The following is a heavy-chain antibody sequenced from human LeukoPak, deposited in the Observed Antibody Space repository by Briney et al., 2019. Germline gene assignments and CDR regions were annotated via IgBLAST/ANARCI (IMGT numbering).Heavy chain of an antibody. Sequence: PSETLSLTCTVSGGSISSSTHSWDWIRQPPGTGLEWIGTIYYSGSTYYNPSLKSRVTISVDTSKNQFSLRLNSVTAADTAVYYCASNPGGYTSGWFFDYWGQGTLVTVSS. CDR1: GGSISSSTHS. J-gene: IGHJ4*02. CDR3: ASNPGGYTSGWFFDY. V-gene: IGHV4-39*01. D-gene: IGHD6-19*01. CDR2: IYYSGST.